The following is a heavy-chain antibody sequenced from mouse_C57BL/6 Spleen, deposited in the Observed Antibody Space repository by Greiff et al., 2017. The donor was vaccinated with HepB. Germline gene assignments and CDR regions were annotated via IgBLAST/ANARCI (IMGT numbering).Heavy chain of an antibody. CDR2: ISSGSSTI. D-gene: IGHD1-1*01. CDR3: ATYYYGSRGYAMDY. V-gene: IGHV5-17*01. Sequence: EVQRVESGGGLVKPGGSLKLSCAASGFTFSDYGMHWVRQAPEKGLEWVAYISSGSSTIYYADTVKGRFTISRDNAKNTLFLQMTSLRSEDTAMYYCATYYYGSRGYAMDYWGQGTSVTVSS. J-gene: IGHJ4*01. CDR1: GFTFSDYG.